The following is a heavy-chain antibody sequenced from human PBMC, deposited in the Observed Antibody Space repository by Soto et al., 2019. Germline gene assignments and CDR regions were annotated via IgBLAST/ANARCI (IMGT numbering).Heavy chain of an antibody. Sequence: EVQLVESGGDLVQPGRSLRLSCAASGFTFDDYAMHWVRQAPGKGLEWVSGISWNSGNKGYADSVKGRFTISRDNAKNFLYLVMNSLRAEDTALYYCAKEAGLVRFFDWLSNGLDVWGQGTAVTVS. CDR3: AKEAGLVRFFDWLSNGLDV. J-gene: IGHJ6*02. V-gene: IGHV3-9*01. CDR2: ISWNSGNK. D-gene: IGHD3-9*01. CDR1: GFTFDDYA.